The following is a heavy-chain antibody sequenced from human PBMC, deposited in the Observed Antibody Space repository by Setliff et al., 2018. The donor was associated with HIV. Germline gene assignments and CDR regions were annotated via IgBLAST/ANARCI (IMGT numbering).Heavy chain of an antibody. V-gene: IGHV3-48*01. CDR2: ISSSSSTI. CDR1: GFTFSSYS. D-gene: IGHD2-8*01. CDR3: ARPLLYPYYYMDV. J-gene: IGHJ6*03. Sequence: PGESLRLSCAASGFTFSSYSMNWVRQAPGKGLEWVSYISSSSSTIYYADSVKGRFTISRDNAENSLYLQMNSLRAEDTAVYYCARPLLYPYYYMDVWGKGTTVTVSS.